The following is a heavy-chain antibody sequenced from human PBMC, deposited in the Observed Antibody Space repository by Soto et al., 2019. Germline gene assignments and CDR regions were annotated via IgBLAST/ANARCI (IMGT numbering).Heavy chain of an antibody. CDR1: GFSLSTSGVG. J-gene: IGHJ3*02. CDR2: IYWDDDK. CDR3: AHTTAYTYYYDSRGSRAFDI. Sequence: QITLKESGPTLVKPTQTLTLTCTFSGFSLSTSGVGVGWIRQPPGKALEWLALIYWDDDKRYSPSLKSRLTTPKATSKNQWGLTITNMDPVYTATYYCAHTTAYTYYYDSRGSRAFDIWGQGTMVTVSS. D-gene: IGHD3-22*01. V-gene: IGHV2-5*02.